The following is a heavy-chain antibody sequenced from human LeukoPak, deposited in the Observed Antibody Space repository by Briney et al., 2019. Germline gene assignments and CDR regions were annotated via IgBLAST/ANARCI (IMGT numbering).Heavy chain of an antibody. D-gene: IGHD6-19*01. CDR2: ISSSSSYI. J-gene: IGHJ4*02. CDR3: ARERKEIAVAGPMDY. Sequence: GWSLRLSCAASGFTFSSYSMNWVRQAPGKGLEWVSSISSSSSYIYYADSVKGRFTISRDNAKNSLYLQMNSLRAEDTAVYYCARERKEIAVAGPMDYWGQGTLVTVSS. CDR1: GFTFSSYS. V-gene: IGHV3-21*01.